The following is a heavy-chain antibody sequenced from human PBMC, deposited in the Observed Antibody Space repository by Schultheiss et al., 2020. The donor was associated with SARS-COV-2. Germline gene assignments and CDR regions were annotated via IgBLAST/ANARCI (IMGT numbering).Heavy chain of an antibody. D-gene: IGHD6-6*01. CDR3: ARDLSSSARIYYYGMDV. CDR2: INSDGSST. J-gene: IGHJ6*02. CDR1: GFTFSSYS. V-gene: IGHV3-74*01. Sequence: GGSLRLSCAASGFTFSSYSMNWVRQAPGKGLVWVSSINSDGSSTSYADSVKGRFTISRDNAKNTLYLQMNSLRAEDTAVYYCARDLSSSARIYYYGMDVWGQGTTVTVSS.